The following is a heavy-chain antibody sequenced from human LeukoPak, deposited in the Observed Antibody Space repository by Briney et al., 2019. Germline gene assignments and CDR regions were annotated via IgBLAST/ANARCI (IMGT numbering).Heavy chain of an antibody. Sequence: PGGSLRLSCAASGFTFSSYSMNWVRQPPGKGLEWVSAISGSGGSTYYADSVKGRFTISRDNSKNTLYLQMNSLRAEDTAVYYCAKVAAFPLYYFDYWGQGTLVTVSS. D-gene: IGHD6-25*01. CDR1: GFTFSSYS. CDR3: AKVAAFPLYYFDY. V-gene: IGHV3-23*01. J-gene: IGHJ4*02. CDR2: ISGSGGST.